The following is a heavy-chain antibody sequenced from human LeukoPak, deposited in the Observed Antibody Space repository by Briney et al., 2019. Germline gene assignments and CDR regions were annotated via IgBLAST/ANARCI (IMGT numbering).Heavy chain of an antibody. CDR2: IYYSGST. CDR3: ARYGDYDIHYFDY. CDR1: GGSISSYY. D-gene: IGHD4-17*01. Sequence: SETLSLTCTVSGGSISSYYWSWIRQPPGKGLEWIGYIYYSGSTNYNPSLKSRVTISVDTSKNQLSLKLSSVTAADTAVYYCARYGDYDIHYFDYWGQGTLVTVSS. J-gene: IGHJ4*02. V-gene: IGHV4-59*01.